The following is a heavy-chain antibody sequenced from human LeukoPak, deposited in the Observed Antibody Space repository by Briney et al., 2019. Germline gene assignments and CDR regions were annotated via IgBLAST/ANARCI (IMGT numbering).Heavy chain of an antibody. CDR1: GFTFDDYA. Sequence: GGSLRLSCAASGFTFDDYAMHWVRQAPGKGLEWVSGISWNSGSIGYADSVKGRFTISRDNAKNSLYLQMNSLRAEDTAVYYCARDPSTGSGSYGPRKYYYYMDVWGKGTTVTISS. J-gene: IGHJ6*03. CDR3: ARDPSTGSGSYGPRKYYYYMDV. D-gene: IGHD3-10*01. V-gene: IGHV3-9*01. CDR2: ISWNSGSI.